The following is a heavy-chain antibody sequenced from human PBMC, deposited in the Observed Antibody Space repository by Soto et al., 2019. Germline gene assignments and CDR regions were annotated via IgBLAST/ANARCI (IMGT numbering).Heavy chain of an antibody. J-gene: IGHJ6*02. Sequence: QVQLVQSGAEVKKPGASVKVSCKASGYTFTSYGISWVRQAPGQGLEWMGWISAYNGNTNYAQKLQGRVTMTTDTSTSTAYMELRSLRSDDTAVYYWARDGEQRYYDSSGYYYYYYGMDVWGQGTTVTVSS. CDR1: GYTFTSYG. CDR3: ARDGEQRYYDSSGYYYYYYGMDV. D-gene: IGHD3-22*01. V-gene: IGHV1-18*01. CDR2: ISAYNGNT.